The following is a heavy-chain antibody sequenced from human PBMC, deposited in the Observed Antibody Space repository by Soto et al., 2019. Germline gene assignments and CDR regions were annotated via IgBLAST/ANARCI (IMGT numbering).Heavy chain of an antibody. CDR1: VFSISSGAYS. V-gene: IGHV4-30-2*01. CDR2: IYHSGGT. Sequence: SETLSLTCTFSVFSISSGAYSWSWIRQPPGKGLEWIGYIYHSGGTYYIPSLRSRVTISMDRPKNQFSLHLNSVTAGDTAVYFCASVRYSDNWNGLIDCWGQGTLVTVSS. D-gene: IGHD1-1*01. J-gene: IGHJ4*02. CDR3: ASVRYSDNWNGLIDC.